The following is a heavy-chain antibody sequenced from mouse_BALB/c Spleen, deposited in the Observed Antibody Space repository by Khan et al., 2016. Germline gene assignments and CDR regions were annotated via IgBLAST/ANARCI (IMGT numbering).Heavy chain of an antibody. CDR2: INTYTGEP. Sequence: QIQLVQSGPELKKPGETVKISCKAPGYTFTNYGMNWVKQAPGKGLKWMGWINTYTGEPTYADDFKGRFAFSLETSASTAYLQINNLKNEDTATYFCASICAGYYVGLYYAMDYWGQGTSVTVSS. CDR1: GYTFTNYG. CDR3: ASICAGYYVGLYYAMDY. D-gene: IGHD2-3*01. J-gene: IGHJ4*01. V-gene: IGHV9-3-1*01.